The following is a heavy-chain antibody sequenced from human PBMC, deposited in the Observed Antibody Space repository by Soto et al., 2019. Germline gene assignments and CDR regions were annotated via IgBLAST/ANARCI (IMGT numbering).Heavy chain of an antibody. CDR1: GFTVSSNY. CDR3: ARVAAIFGVVIINYGMDV. V-gene: IGHV3-53*01. D-gene: IGHD3-3*01. CDR2: IYSGGST. Sequence: GGSLRLSCAASGFTVSSNYMSWVRQARGKGLEWVSVIYSGGSTYYADSVKGRFTISRDNSKNTLYLQMNSLRAEDTAVYYCARVAAIFGVVIINYGMDVWGQGTTVTVSS. J-gene: IGHJ6*02.